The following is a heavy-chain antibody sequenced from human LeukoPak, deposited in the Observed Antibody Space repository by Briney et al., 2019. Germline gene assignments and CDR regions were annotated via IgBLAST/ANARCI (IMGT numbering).Heavy chain of an antibody. Sequence: SETLSLTCTVSGGSISSSSYYWGWIRQPPGKGLEWIGSIYYSGSTYYNPSLKSRVTISLDTSKNQFSLKLSSVTAADTAVYYCARSQGVVSSFDYWGQGTLVTVSS. V-gene: IGHV4-39*01. CDR1: GGSISSSSYY. CDR3: ARSQGVVSSFDY. CDR2: IYYSGST. J-gene: IGHJ4*02. D-gene: IGHD2-21*01.